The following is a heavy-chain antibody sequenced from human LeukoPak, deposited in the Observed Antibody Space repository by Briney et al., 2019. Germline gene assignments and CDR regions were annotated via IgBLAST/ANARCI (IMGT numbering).Heavy chain of an antibody. V-gene: IGHV4-59*08. CDR1: GFTFTKYS. Sequence: GSLRLSCAASGFTFTKYSMHWVRQTPGKGLEYIGYIYYTGGSNYNPSLKSRVTISIDTSKNQFSLKLSSVTAADTAVYFCAKYGGSGWVIDSWGQGTLVTVSS. D-gene: IGHD6-19*01. CDR2: IYYTGGS. CDR3: AKYGGSGWVIDS. J-gene: IGHJ4*02.